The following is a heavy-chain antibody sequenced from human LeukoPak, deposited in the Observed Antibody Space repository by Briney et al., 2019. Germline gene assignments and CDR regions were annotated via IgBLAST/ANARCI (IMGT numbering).Heavy chain of an antibody. CDR2: ISGSSDST. V-gene: IGHV3-23*01. D-gene: IGHD1-26*01. CDR3: ANSGSYNPFDY. Sequence: GGSLRLSCTASGFTFSNYAMSWVRQAPGKGLEWVSGISGSSDSTYYADSVKGRFTISRDKSKNTLYLQMNSLRAEDTAVYYCANSGSYNPFDYWGQGTLVTVSS. CDR1: GFTFSNYA. J-gene: IGHJ4*02.